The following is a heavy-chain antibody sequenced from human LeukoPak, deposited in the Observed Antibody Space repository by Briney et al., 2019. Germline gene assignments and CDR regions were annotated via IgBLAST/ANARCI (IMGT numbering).Heavy chain of an antibody. CDR3: ARSDCGGTICYWPFDY. CDR1: GFTFSRYA. D-gene: IGHD2-2*01. Sequence: GGSLRLSCAASGFTFSRYAMSWVRQAPGKGLDWVSTISDSGGSTYYADSVKGRFTISRDYSKNTLYLQMNSLRAEDTAVYYCARSDCGGTICYWPFDYWGQGTLVTVSS. J-gene: IGHJ4*02. CDR2: ISDSGGST. V-gene: IGHV3-23*01.